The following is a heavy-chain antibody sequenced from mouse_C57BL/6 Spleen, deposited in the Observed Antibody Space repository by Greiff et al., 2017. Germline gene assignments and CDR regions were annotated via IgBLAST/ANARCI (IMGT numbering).Heavy chain of an antibody. CDR2: INPNNGGT. Sequence: VQLQQSGPELVKPGASVKMSCKASGYTFTDYNMHWVKQSHGKSLEWIGYINPNNGGTSYNQKFKGKATLTLNKSSSTAYIELRSLTSEDSAVYSCAKPLLYFLDYWGQGTTLTVSS. CDR1: GYTFTDYN. CDR3: AKPLLYFLDY. V-gene: IGHV1-22*01. D-gene: IGHD2-1*01. J-gene: IGHJ2*01.